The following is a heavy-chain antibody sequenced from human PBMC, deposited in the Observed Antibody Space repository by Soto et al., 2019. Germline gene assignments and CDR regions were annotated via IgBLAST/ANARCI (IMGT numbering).Heavy chain of an antibody. CDR3: ASTSGDYDILTGYYPKCFDY. J-gene: IGHJ4*02. CDR2: IYYSGST. CDR1: GGSISSSSYY. V-gene: IGHV4-39*01. Sequence: QLQLQESGPGLVKPSETLSLTCTVSGGSISSSSYYWSWIRQPPGKGLEWIGSIYYSGSTYYNPSLKSRVTISVDTSKNQFSLKLSSVTAADTAVYYCASTSGDYDILTGYYPKCFDYWGQGTLVTVSS. D-gene: IGHD3-9*01.